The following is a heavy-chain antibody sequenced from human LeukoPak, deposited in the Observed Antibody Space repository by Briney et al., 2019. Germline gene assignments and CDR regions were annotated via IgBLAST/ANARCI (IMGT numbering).Heavy chain of an antibody. Sequence: SETLSLTCTVSGGSINYYYWMWIRQPPGKGLEWIGYIYCSGGTHYNPSLKSRVTMLVDTSKNQFSLKLTAVTAADTAVYYCARGGNWDFDYWGQGVLVFVSS. CDR2: IYCSGGT. J-gene: IGHJ4*02. V-gene: IGHV4-59*08. D-gene: IGHD7-27*01. CDR3: ARGGNWDFDY. CDR1: GGSINYYY.